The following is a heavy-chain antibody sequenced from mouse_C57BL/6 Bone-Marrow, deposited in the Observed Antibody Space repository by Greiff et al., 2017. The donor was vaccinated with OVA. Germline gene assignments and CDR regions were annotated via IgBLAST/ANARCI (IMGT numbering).Heavy chain of an antibody. CDR3: AIRHYSNYDAMDY. D-gene: IGHD2-5*01. Sequence: QVQLQQPGAELVKPGASVKVSCKASGYTFTSYWMHWVKQRPGQGLEWIGRIHPSDSDTNYNQKFKGKATLIVDKSSSTAYMQLSSLTSEDSAVYYCAIRHYSNYDAMDYWGQGTSVTVSS. V-gene: IGHV1-74*01. CDR2: IHPSDSDT. CDR1: GYTFTSYW. J-gene: IGHJ4*01.